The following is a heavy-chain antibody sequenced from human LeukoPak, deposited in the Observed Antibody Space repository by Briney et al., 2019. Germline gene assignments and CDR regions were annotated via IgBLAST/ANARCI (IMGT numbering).Heavy chain of an antibody. CDR3: ARDGLMTNFDRRYYYGMDV. D-gene: IGHD2-8*01. J-gene: IGHJ6*02. V-gene: IGHV3-48*03. CDR2: ISSSGSNI. CDR1: GFTFSSYE. Sequence: GGSLRLSCAASGFTFSSYEMNWVRQAPGKGLEWVSYISSSGSNIYYADSVKGRFTISRDNAKNSLYLQMNSLRAEDTAVYYCARDGLMTNFDRRYYYGMDVWGQGTTVTVSS.